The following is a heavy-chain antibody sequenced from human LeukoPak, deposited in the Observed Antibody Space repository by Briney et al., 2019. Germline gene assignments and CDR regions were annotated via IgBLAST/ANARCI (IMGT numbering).Heavy chain of an antibody. CDR2: IRRKAYGGTT. CDR1: GFTFGDYA. CDR3: TRRGTTGTGTLWDFDY. D-gene: IGHD1-1*01. V-gene: IGHV3-49*04. J-gene: IGHJ4*02. Sequence: QAGGSLRLSCTASGFTFGDYAMSWVRQAPGKGLEWVGFIRRKAYGGTTGYAASVKGRFAISRDDSKNIASLQMNGLKTEDTAVYYCTRRGTTGTGTLWDFDYWGQGTLVTVSS.